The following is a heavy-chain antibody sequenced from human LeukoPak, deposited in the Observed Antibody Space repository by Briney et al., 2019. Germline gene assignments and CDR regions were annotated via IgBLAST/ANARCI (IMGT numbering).Heavy chain of an antibody. CDR2: IYYSGST. J-gene: IGHJ4*02. D-gene: IGHD6-13*01. Sequence: TSETLSLTCAVYGGSFSGYYWSWIRQPPGKGLEWIGYIYYSGSTYYNPSLKSRVTISVDTSKNQFSLELSSVTAADTAVYYCARTLAAAGIKYFDYWGQGTLVTVSS. CDR1: GGSFSGYY. CDR3: ARTLAAAGIKYFDY. V-gene: IGHV4-34*09.